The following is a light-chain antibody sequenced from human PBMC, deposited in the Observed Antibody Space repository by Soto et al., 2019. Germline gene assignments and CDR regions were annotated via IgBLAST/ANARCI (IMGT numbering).Light chain of an antibody. Sequence: QSVLTQPPSVSGAPGQTVTISCTGSSSNIGARYDVHWYQKLPGTPLRLLIYANTNRPSGVPDRFSGSESGTSASLAITGLQADDEAEYYCQSYDTTLGGSIFGGGTKLTVL. J-gene: IGLJ2*01. CDR2: ANT. CDR3: QSYDTTLGGSI. V-gene: IGLV1-40*01. CDR1: SSNIGARYD.